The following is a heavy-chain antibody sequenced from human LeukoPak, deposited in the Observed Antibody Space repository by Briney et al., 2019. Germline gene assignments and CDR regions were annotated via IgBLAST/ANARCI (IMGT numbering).Heavy chain of an antibody. J-gene: IGHJ5*02. CDR3: ARSGWGLWFGGSNWFDP. V-gene: IGHV4-59*01. Sequence: SETLSLTCTVSGGSISSYYWSWLRQPPGKGLEWIGYIYYSGSTNYNPSLKSRVTISVDTSKNQFSLKLSSVTAADTAVYYCARSGWGLWFGGSNWFDPWGQGTLVTVSS. CDR2: IYYSGST. D-gene: IGHD3-10*01. CDR1: GGSISSYY.